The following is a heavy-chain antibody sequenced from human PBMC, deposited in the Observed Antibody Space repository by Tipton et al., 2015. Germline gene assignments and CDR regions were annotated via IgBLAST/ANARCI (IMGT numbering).Heavy chain of an antibody. D-gene: IGHD4-23*01. CDR2: IQYSGST. J-gene: IGHJ4*02. CDR1: AYSISSDYY. Sequence: TLSLTCAVSAYSISSDYYWSWIRQPPGKGLEWIGYIQYSGSTNYNPSLESRVSISVDTSKTQFSLEMRSVTATGTAVYYCARARGRHGGLFDSWGQGTLVTVSS. CDR3: ARARGRHGGLFDS. V-gene: IGHV4-61*01.